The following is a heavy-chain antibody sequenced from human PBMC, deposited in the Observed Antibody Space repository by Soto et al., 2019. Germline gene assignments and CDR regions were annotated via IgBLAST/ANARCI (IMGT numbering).Heavy chain of an antibody. J-gene: IGHJ5*02. V-gene: IGHV3-23*01. CDR1: GFTFSSYA. Sequence: GGSLRLSCAASGFTFSSYAMSWVRQAPGKGLEWVSAISGSGGSTYYADSVKGRFTISRDNSKNTLYLQMNSLRAKDTYVYYCAKDVRVFWDCSSTSGQKGWFDPWGQGTLVTVSS. CDR2: ISGSGGST. CDR3: AKDVRVFWDCSSTSGQKGWFDP. D-gene: IGHD2-2*01.